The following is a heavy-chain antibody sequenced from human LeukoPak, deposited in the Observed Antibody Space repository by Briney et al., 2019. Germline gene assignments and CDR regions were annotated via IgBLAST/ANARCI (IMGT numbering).Heavy chain of an antibody. CDR2: IGWNSGSI. V-gene: IGHV3-9*01. D-gene: IGHD3-22*01. CDR3: AKGYYDSSGYYYNDAFDI. CDR1: GFTFDDYA. J-gene: IGHJ3*02. Sequence: GGSLRLSCAASGFTFDDYAMHWVRQAPGKGLEWVSGIGWNSGSIGYADSVKGRFTISRDNAKNSLYLQMNSLRAEDTALYYCAKGYYDSSGYYYNDAFDIWGQGTMVTVSS.